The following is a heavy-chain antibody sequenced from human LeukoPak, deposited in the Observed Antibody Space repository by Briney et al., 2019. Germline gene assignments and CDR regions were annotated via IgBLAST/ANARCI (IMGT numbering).Heavy chain of an antibody. CDR1: GFTFSSCG. J-gene: IGHJ4*02. D-gene: IGHD1-14*01. CDR2: IGPTGTDR. V-gene: IGHV3-21*01. Sequence: KAGGSLRLSCAASGFTFSSCGFNWVRQAPGKGLEWVSSIGPTGTDRYYADSVRGRFTISRDNAKNSMYLQMDCLRDEDTAVYCCATETIGRHYDYWGEGTQLTVSS. CDR3: ATETIGRHYDY.